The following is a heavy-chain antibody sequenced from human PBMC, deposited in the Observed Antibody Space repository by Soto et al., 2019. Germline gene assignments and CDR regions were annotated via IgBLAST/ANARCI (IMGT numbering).Heavy chain of an antibody. J-gene: IGHJ4*02. CDR1: GYSFAGYW. D-gene: IGHD3-3*01. V-gene: IGHV5-10-1*01. Sequence: PGESLKISCKGSGYSFAGYWITWVRQKPGKGLEWMGRIDPSDSQTYYSPSFRGHVTISVTKSITTVFLQWSSLRASDTAMYYCARQIYDSHIDPNVQYYFSSWGQGDPGTAAS. CDR3: ARQIYDSHIDPNVQYYFSS. CDR2: IDPSDSQT.